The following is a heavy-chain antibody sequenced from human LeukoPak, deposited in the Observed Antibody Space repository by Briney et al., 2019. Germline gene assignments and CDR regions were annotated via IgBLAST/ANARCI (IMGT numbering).Heavy chain of an antibody. CDR2: IYPGDSDT. CDR1: GYSFTSYW. D-gene: IGHD3-10*01. CDR3: ARGIYGSGSSYNVFDWFDP. J-gene: IGHJ5*02. V-gene: IGHV5-51*01. Sequence: GESLKISCKGSGYSFTSYWIGWVRQMPGKGLEWMGIIYPGDSDTRYSPSFQGQVTISADKSISTAYLQWSSLKASDTAMYYCARGIYGSGSSYNVFDWFDPWGQGTLVTVSS.